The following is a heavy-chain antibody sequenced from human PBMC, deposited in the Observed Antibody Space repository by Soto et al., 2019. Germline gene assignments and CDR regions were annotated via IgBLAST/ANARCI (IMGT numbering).Heavy chain of an antibody. D-gene: IGHD3-3*01. CDR2: ISGSGVTT. CDR3: ATAGFLDGLLRDKWSDP. CDR1: GFTFSSYA. J-gene: IGHJ5*02. Sequence: EVQLLESGGGLVQPGGSLRLSCAASGFTFSSYAMNWVRQAPGKGLEWVSSISGSGVTTYYADSVKGRFTISRDNSTNTMYHQKNTLSAEDTGMYDCATAGFLDGLLRDKWSDPWGQGTLVTVSS. V-gene: IGHV3-23*01.